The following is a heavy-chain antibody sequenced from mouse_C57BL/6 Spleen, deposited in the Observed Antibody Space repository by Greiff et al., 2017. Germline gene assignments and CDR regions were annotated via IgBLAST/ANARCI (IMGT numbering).Heavy chain of an antibody. CDR3: ARDHYYGSSPYAMDY. D-gene: IGHD1-1*01. V-gene: IGHV5-16*01. CDR1: GFTFSDYY. CDR2: INYDGSST. J-gene: IGHJ4*01. Sequence: EVMLVESEGGLVQPGSSMKLSCTASGFTFSDYYMAWVRQVPEKGLEWVANINYDGSSTYYLDSLKSRFIISRDNAKNILYLQMSSLKSEDTATYYCARDHYYGSSPYAMDYWGQGTSVTVSS.